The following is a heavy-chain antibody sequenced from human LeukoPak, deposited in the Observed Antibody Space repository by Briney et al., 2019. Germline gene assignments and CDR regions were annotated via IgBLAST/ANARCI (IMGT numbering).Heavy chain of an antibody. D-gene: IGHD3-22*01. V-gene: IGHV1-2*02. CDR1: GYTFTGYY. CDR2: INPNTGGT. CDR3: ARPLPGIPMISGGY. J-gene: IGHJ4*02. Sequence: ASVKVSCKTSGYTFTGYYIHWVRQAPGQGLEWMGWINPNTGGTNYALKFQGRVTMTTDTPISAAYMELSRLRSDDTAVYYCARPLPGIPMISGGYWGQGTLVTVSS.